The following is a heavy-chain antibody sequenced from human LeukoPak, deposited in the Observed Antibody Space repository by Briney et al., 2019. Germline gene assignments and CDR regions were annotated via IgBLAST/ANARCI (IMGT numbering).Heavy chain of an antibody. D-gene: IGHD1-26*01. Sequence: PSETLSLTCTVSGGSISSSSYYWGWIRQPPGKGLEWIGSIYYSGSTYYNSSVKSRVTISVDTSKNQFSLKLSSVTAADTAVYYCARMYRRAFDYWGQGTLVTVSS. V-gene: IGHV4-39*01. CDR1: GGSISSSSYY. CDR3: ARMYRRAFDY. J-gene: IGHJ4*02. CDR2: IYYSGST.